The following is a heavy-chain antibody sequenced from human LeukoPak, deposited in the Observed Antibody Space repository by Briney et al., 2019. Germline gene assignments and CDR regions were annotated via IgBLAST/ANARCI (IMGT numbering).Heavy chain of an antibody. CDR1: GGSFSGYY. CDR2: INHSGST. Sequence: SGTLSLTCAVYGGSFSGYYWSWIRQPPGKGLEWIGEINHSGSTNYNPSLKSRVTISVDTSKNQFSLKLSSVTAADTAVYYCARDVWQYYASGRHTWFDPWGQGPLVTVPS. V-gene: IGHV4-34*01. J-gene: IGHJ5*02. CDR3: ARDVWQYYASGRHTWFDP. D-gene: IGHD3-10*01.